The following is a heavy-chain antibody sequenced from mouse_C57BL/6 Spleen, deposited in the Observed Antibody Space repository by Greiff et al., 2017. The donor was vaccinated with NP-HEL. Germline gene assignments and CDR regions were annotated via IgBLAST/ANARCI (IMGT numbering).Heavy chain of an antibody. D-gene: IGHD1-1*01. V-gene: IGHV1-53*01. CDR2: INPSNGGT. CDR3: ARSEYYGSSSFDY. CDR1: GYTFTSYW. J-gene: IGHJ2*01. Sequence: QVHVKQPGTELVKPGASVKLSCKASGYTFTSYWMHWVKQRPGQGLEWIGNINPSNGGTNYNEKFKSKATLTVDKSSSTAYMQLSSLTSEDSAVYYCARSEYYGSSSFDYWGQGTTLTVSS.